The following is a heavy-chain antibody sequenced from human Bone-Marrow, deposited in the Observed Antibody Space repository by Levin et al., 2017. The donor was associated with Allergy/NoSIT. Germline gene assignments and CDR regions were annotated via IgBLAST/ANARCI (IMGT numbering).Heavy chain of an antibody. V-gene: IGHV1-18*01. Sequence: GESLKISCKTSGYTFTSNGISWVRQAPGQGLEWMGWISTYNGNTNYAQKLQGRVTMTTDTSTSTAYMELRSLRSDDTAVYYCARGCIGGVCGWFDPWGQGTLVTVSS. CDR3: ARGCIGGVCGWFDP. CDR2: ISTYNGNT. CDR1: GYTFTSNG. D-gene: IGHD2-8*02. J-gene: IGHJ5*02.